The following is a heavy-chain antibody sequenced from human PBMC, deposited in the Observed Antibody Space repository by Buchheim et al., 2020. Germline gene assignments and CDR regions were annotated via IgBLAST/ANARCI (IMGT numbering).Heavy chain of an antibody. Sequence: QVQLVESGGGVVQPGRSLRLSCAASGFTFSSYGMHWVRQAPGKGLEWVAVISYDGSNKYYADSVKGRFTISRDNSKNTLYLQMNSLRAEDTAVYYCAKEGEYSSGWYDYWGQGTL. J-gene: IGHJ4*02. CDR1: GFTFSSYG. D-gene: IGHD6-19*01. CDR3: AKEGEYSSGWYDY. CDR2: ISYDGSNK. V-gene: IGHV3-30*18.